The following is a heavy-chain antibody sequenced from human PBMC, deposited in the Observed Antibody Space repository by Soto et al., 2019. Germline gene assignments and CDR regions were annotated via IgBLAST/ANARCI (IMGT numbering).Heavy chain of an antibody. CDR3: AGGLVMSGYLLDY. V-gene: IGHV4-31*03. J-gene: IGHJ4*02. D-gene: IGHD5-18*01. CDR2: IYNSGST. CDR1: GGSISSGGYY. Sequence: SETLSLTCTVSGGSISSGGYYWSWIRQHPGKGLEWIGYIYNSGSTYNNPSLKSRVTISVDTSKNQFSLKLSSVTAAYTAVYYCAGGLVMSGYLLDYWGQGTLVTVSS.